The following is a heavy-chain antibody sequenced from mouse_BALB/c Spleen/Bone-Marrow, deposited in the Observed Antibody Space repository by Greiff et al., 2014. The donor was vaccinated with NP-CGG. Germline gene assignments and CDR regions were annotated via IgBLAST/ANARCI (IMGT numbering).Heavy chain of an antibody. V-gene: IGHV2-9*02. Sequence: VKLMESGPGLVAPSQSLSITCTVSGFSLTNYGVHWVRQPPGKGLEWLGVIWADGSTNYNSALMSRLSISKDSSKSQVFFKMNSLQTDDTAMYYCARTTTATGAMDYWGQGTSVTVSS. CDR3: ARTTTATGAMDY. CDR2: IWADGST. J-gene: IGHJ4*01. CDR1: GFSLTNYG. D-gene: IGHD1-2*01.